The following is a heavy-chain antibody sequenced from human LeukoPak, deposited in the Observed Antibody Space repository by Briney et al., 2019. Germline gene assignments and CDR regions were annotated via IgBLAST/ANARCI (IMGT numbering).Heavy chain of an antibody. CDR2: MRYDGSYK. V-gene: IGHV3-30*02. D-gene: IGHD3-10*01. CDR3: AKDSFYGSGSYYGAFDI. J-gene: IGHJ3*02. CDR1: GFTFSAYG. Sequence: PGGSLRLSCAASGFTFSAYGVHWVRQAPGKGLEWVAFMRYDGSYKYYADSVKGRFAISRDNSKNTLYLQMNSLRPEDTAVYYCAKDSFYGSGSYYGAFDIWGQGTMVTVSS.